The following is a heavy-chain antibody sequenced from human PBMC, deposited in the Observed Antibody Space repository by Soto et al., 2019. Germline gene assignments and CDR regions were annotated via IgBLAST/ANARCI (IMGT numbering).Heavy chain of an antibody. CDR1: GGSISSGYYY. CDR3: ASSSLYDMDV. J-gene: IGHJ6*02. Sequence: SDTLSLTCSVSGGSISSGYYYWSWIRQPPGKGLEGIGNIYYSGNTYYNPSLNSRLIISIDTSKNQFSLKLGSVTAADTAVYYCASSSLYDMDVWGQGTTVTVSS. V-gene: IGHV4-30-4*02. CDR2: IYYSGNT.